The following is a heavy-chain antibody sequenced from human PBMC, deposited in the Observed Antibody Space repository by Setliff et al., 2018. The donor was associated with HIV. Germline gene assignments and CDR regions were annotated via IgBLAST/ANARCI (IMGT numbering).Heavy chain of an antibody. J-gene: IGHJ6*03. CDR2: MNPDTGVS. CDR3: ARGKGVGGVVITGGLDV. D-gene: IGHD3-10*01. V-gene: IGHV1-8*01. Sequence: ASVKVSCKASGHTFTNVDIHWLRRATGQGLEWMGWMNPDTGVSGYALKFQARVTMTRDTSISTAYMELSSLTSEDTAVYYCARGKGVGGVVITGGLDVWGKGTTVTVS. CDR1: GHTFTNVD.